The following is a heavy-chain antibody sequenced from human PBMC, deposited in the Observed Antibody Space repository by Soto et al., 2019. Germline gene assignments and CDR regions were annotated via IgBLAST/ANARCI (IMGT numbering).Heavy chain of an antibody. D-gene: IGHD2-15*01. CDR2: ISSSGTTI. J-gene: IGHJ4*02. Sequence: PVGSLRLSCAASGFTFSSYNMNWVRQAPGKGLEWISYISSSGTTIYYADSVKGRFTISRDNAKNSLYLQMNGLRAEDTAVYYCARYRSDFDCWGQGTLVTVSS. CDR3: ARYRSDFDC. V-gene: IGHV3-48*01. CDR1: GFTFSSYN.